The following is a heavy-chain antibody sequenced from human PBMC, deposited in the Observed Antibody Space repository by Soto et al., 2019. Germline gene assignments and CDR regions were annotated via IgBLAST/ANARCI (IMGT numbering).Heavy chain of an antibody. D-gene: IGHD3-3*01. CDR2: ISGSGGST. V-gene: IGHV3-23*01. CDR1: GFTFSSYA. CDR3: AKDSPYYDFWSGYSFDY. Sequence: EVQLLESGGGLVQPGGSLRLSCAASGFTFSSYAMSWVRQAPGKGLEWVSAISGSGGSTYYADSVKGRFTISRDNSKNTLYLQMNSLSAEDTAVYYCAKDSPYYDFWSGYSFDYWGQGTLVTVSS. J-gene: IGHJ4*02.